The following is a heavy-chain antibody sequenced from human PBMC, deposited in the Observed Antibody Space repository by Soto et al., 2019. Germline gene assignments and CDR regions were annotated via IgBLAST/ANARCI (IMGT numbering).Heavy chain of an antibody. V-gene: IGHV3-30*18. D-gene: IGHD6-13*01. Sequence: PGGSLRLSCVASGFTFSNYGMHWVRQAPGKGLEWVAVIANDGRDKHYADSVKGRFTISRDNSKNTLYLQMSSLRPEDTAVYYCSKDRARAAADYYFDYWGQGP. CDR1: GFTFSNYG. CDR3: SKDRARAAADYYFDY. CDR2: IANDGRDK. J-gene: IGHJ4*02.